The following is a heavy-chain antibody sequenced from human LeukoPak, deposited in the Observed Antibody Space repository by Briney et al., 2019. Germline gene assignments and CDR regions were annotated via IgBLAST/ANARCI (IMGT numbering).Heavy chain of an antibody. V-gene: IGHV3-11*01. CDR1: GFTFSDYY. Sequence: GGSLRLSRAASGFTFSDYYMSWIRQAPGKGLEWVSYISSSGSTIYYADSVKGRFTISRDNAKNSLYLQMNSLRAEDTALYYCAKDGMYSSSSSYYFDYWGPGTLVTVSS. CDR2: ISSSGSTI. J-gene: IGHJ4*02. D-gene: IGHD6-6*01. CDR3: AKDGMYSSSSSYYFDY.